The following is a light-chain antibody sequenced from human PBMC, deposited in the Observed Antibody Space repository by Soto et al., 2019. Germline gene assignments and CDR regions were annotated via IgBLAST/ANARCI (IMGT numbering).Light chain of an antibody. Sequence: DIPMTQSPSSLSASVRDRVTITCRASQSISNNLAWYQQKPGQVPKLLIYAASTLQSGVPSRFSGSGSGTDFTLTISSLQPEDVATYYCQKYDSAPWTFGQGTKVEIK. J-gene: IGKJ1*01. CDR2: AAS. CDR3: QKYDSAPWT. CDR1: QSISNN. V-gene: IGKV1-27*01.